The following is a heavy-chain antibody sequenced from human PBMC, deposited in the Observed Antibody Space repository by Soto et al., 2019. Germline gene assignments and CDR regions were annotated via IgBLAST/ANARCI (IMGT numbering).Heavy chain of an antibody. CDR2: IYQSGST. CDR1: GGSISSSNW. J-gene: IGHJ4*02. Sequence: QVQLQESGPGLVKPAGTLSLTCAVSGGSISSSNWGSWVREPPGEGLEWIGEIYQSGSTNYTPSLKRRVTISVDKSKNQFSLKLSSVTAADTAVYYCARHNNTSVAGDYWGQGTLVTVSS. CDR3: ARHNNTSVAGDY. D-gene: IGHD6-19*01. V-gene: IGHV4-4*02.